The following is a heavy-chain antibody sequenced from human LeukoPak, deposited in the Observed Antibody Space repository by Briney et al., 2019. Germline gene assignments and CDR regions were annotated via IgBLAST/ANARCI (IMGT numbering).Heavy chain of an antibody. CDR3: ARGGGLGIVDY. CDR2: IYTSGST. V-gene: IGHV4-4*07. Sequence: NPSETLSLTCTVSGGSISNYYWSWIRQPAGKGLEWIGRIYTSGSTNYNPSLKSRVTISVDMSKNQFSLKLSSVTAADTAVYYCARGGGLGIVDYWGQGTLVTVSS. J-gene: IGHJ4*02. CDR1: GGSISNYY. D-gene: IGHD7-27*01.